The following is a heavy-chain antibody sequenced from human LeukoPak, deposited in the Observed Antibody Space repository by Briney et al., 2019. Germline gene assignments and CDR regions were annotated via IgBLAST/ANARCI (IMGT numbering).Heavy chain of an antibody. CDR1: GFTFSSYA. CDR3: ARDYHGDYGLGDAFDI. V-gene: IGHV3-21*01. CDR2: ISSSSSYI. D-gene: IGHD4-17*01. Sequence: PGGSLRLSCAASGFTFSSYAMSWVRQAPGKGLEWVSSISSSSSYIYYADSVKGRFTISRDNAKNSLYLQMNSLRAEDTAVYYCARDYHGDYGLGDAFDIWGQGTMVTVSS. J-gene: IGHJ3*02.